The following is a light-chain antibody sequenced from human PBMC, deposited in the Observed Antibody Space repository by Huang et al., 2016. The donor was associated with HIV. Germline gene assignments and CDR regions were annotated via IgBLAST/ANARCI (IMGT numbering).Light chain of an antibody. Sequence: IQLTQSPSSLSIYVGDKVTITCRASQGIPNYVAWYQQRQGKAPKLLSYAASTLQNGVPSRCSGSGSGADFALSIANVQPEDSATYYCQQFSSYPLTFGGGTKVEIK. J-gene: IGKJ4*01. V-gene: IGKV1-9*01. CDR1: QGIPNY. CDR2: AAS. CDR3: QQFSSYPLT.